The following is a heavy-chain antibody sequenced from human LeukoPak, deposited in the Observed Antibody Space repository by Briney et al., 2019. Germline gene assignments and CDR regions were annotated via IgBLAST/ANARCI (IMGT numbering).Heavy chain of an antibody. Sequence: GASVKVSCKASGYTFSDYYLHWVRQAPGQGLEWMGWINPNSGDTHYAQMFQGRVTLTRDTSINTAHMELRRLGSDDTAVYYCVKSAQYSSAWFTGCFDYWGQGAQVTVSS. V-gene: IGHV1-2*02. D-gene: IGHD4-11*01. CDR1: GYTFSDYY. CDR3: VKSAQYSSAWFTGCFDY. CDR2: INPNSGDT. J-gene: IGHJ4*02.